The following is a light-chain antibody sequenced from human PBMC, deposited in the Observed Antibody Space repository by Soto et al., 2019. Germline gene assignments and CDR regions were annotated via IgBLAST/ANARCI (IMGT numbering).Light chain of an antibody. CDR3: QQYYSTPFT. J-gene: IGKJ4*01. Sequence: DIVMTQSPDSLAVSLGERATINCNSSQSVLYSSNNKNYLAWYQQKPGQPPKLLIYWASTRESGVPDRFSGSGSGTDFTLTISSLQAEDVAVYYCQQYYSTPFTFGGGTKVDI. V-gene: IGKV4-1*01. CDR2: WAS. CDR1: QSVLYSSNNKNY.